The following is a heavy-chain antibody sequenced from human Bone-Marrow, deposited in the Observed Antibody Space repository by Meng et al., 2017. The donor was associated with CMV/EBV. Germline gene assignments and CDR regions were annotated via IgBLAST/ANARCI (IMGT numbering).Heavy chain of an antibody. CDR1: GFTFRSYA. CDR3: AKESLAVAVYWFDDY. CDR2: SSGSGGST. J-gene: IGHJ4*02. D-gene: IGHD6-19*01. Sequence: SGFTFRSYAMSWVRQAPGKGLEWVSASSGSGGSTYYADSVKGRFTISRDNSKNTLYLQMNSLRAEDTAVYYCAKESLAVAVYWFDDYWGQGTLVTVSS. V-gene: IGHV3-23*01.